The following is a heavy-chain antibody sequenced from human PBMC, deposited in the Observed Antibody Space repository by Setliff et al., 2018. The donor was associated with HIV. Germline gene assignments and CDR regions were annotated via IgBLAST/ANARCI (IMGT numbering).Heavy chain of an antibody. CDR1: GYSISSGYY. V-gene: IGHV4-38-2*01. D-gene: IGHD2-21*02. J-gene: IGHJ6*02. CDR2: IYHSGST. CDR3: ARAMRGVVVTNMYYYYGMDV. Sequence: SETLSLTCVVSGYSISSGYYWGWIRQPPGKGLGWIGSIYHSGSTYYNPSLKSRVTISVDTSKNQFSLKLSSVTAADTAVYYCARAMRGVVVTNMYYYYGMDVWGQGTTVTVSS.